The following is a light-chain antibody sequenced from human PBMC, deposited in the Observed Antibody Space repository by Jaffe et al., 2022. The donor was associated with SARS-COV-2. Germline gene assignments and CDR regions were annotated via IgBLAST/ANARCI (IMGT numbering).Light chain of an antibody. CDR3: QQYDKWPIT. Sequence: EIVMTQSRATLSVSPGERATLSCRASQSLNTNLAWYQQKPGQSPRLLIYAAFTRAAGIPARFSGSGSGTEFTLTISSLQSEDFAVYYCQQYDKWPITFGGGTKVEIK. V-gene: IGKV3-15*01. CDR1: QSLNTN. CDR2: AAF. J-gene: IGKJ4*01.